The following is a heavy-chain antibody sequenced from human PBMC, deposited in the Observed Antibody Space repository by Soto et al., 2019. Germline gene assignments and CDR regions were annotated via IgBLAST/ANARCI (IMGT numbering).Heavy chain of an antibody. CDR1: GFTFSSYT. V-gene: IGHV3-23*01. CDR2: ISGSGGSP. CDR3: ARARCSSTTCYVPDY. D-gene: IGHD2-2*01. Sequence: GGSLRLSCAASGFTFSSYTMSWVRQAPGKGLEWVSVISGSGGSPYYADSVQGRFTISRDNPKNTLYLQMNSLRAEDTAIYYCARARCSSTTCYVPDYWGQGTLVTVSS. J-gene: IGHJ4*02.